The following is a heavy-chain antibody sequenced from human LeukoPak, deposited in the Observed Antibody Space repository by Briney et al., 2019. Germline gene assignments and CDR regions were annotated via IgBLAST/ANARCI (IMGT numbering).Heavy chain of an antibody. V-gene: IGHV1-2*02. Sequence: ASVKVSCKASGYTFTSYYMHWVRQAPGKGLEWMGGINPNSGGTNYAQNFQGRVTMTRDTSINTAYMELSSLRSDDTAVYYCARGSIAVGSAAMWMDYWGQGTLVTVSS. D-gene: IGHD2-2*01. CDR3: ARGSIAVGSAAMWMDY. J-gene: IGHJ4*02. CDR1: GYTFTSYY. CDR2: INPNSGGT.